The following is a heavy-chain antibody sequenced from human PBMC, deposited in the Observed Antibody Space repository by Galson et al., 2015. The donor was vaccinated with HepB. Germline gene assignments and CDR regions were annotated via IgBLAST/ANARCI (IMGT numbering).Heavy chain of an antibody. Sequence: SLRLSCAASGFTFSSYSMNWVRQAPGKGLEWVSSISSSSSYIYYADSVKGRFTISRDNAKNSLYLQMNSLRAEDTAVYYCARVVAAAGQNWFDPWGQGTLVTVSS. CDR1: GFTFSSYS. J-gene: IGHJ5*02. CDR2: ISSSSSYI. V-gene: IGHV3-21*01. D-gene: IGHD6-13*01. CDR3: ARVVAAAGQNWFDP.